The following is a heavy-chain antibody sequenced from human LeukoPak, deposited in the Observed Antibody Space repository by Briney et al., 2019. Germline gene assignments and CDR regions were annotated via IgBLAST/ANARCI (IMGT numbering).Heavy chain of an antibody. CDR3: ASAPIYDSSGYYPRA. V-gene: IGHV5-51*01. Sequence: GESLKISCKGSGHSFTSYWIGWVRQMPGKGLEWMGIIYPGDSDTRYSPSFQGQVTISADKSISTAYLQWSSLKASDTAMYYCASAPIYDSSGYYPRAWGQGTLVTVSS. J-gene: IGHJ5*02. D-gene: IGHD3-22*01. CDR1: GHSFTSYW. CDR2: IYPGDSDT.